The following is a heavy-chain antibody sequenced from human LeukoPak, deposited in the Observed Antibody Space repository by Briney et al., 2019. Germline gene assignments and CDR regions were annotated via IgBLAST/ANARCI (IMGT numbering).Heavy chain of an antibody. Sequence: ASVKVSCKASGYTFTSYAISWVRQAPGQGLEWMGGIIPIFGTANYAQKFQGRVTITTDESTSTAYMELSSLRSEDTAVYYCAREPKSFWNAFDIWGQGTMVTVSS. D-gene: IGHD3-3*01. CDR2: IIPIFGTA. CDR1: GYTFTSYA. J-gene: IGHJ3*02. V-gene: IGHV1-69*05. CDR3: AREPKSFWNAFDI.